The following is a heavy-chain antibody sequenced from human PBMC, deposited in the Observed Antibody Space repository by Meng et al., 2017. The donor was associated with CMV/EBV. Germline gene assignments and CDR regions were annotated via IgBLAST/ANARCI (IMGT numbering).Heavy chain of an antibody. CDR3: ASTIVVPAAPGLYYFDY. J-gene: IGHJ4*02. V-gene: IGHV3-7*01. D-gene: IGHD2-2*01. CDR2: IKQDGSEE. Sequence: GGSLRLSCAASEFTFSSYWMSWVRQAPGKGLEWVTNIKQDGSEEYYVDSVKGRFTISRDNAKNSLYLQMNSLRAEDTAVYYCASTIVVPAAPGLYYFDYWGQGTLVTVSS. CDR1: EFTFSSYW.